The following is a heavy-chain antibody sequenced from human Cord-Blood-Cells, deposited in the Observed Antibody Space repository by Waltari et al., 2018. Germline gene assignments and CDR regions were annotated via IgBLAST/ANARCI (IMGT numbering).Heavy chain of an antibody. CDR3: AKDLGDWNFDY. V-gene: IGHV3-30*18. CDR2: ISYDGSNK. CDR1: GFTFSSYG. Sequence: QVQLVESGGGVVQPGRSLRLSCAASGFTFSSYGMLWVRQAPGKGLEWVAVISYDGSNKYYADSVKGRFTISRDNSKNTLYLQMNSLRAEDTAVYYCAKDLGDWNFDYWGQGTLVTVSS. D-gene: IGHD3-10*01. J-gene: IGHJ4*02.